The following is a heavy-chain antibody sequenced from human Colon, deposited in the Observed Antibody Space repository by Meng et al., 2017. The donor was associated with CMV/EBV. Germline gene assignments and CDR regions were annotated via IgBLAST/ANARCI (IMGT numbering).Heavy chain of an antibody. CDR3: TTLLRGF. J-gene: IGHJ4*02. CDR2: IKSKIGGGKI. Sequence: LRLSCAACGFTLTNAAMTWVRQASGKGVEWIGRIKSKIGGGKIDYAAPVRGRFAISRDDSKATVYLQIDTLEIEDTGMYYCTTLLRGFWGQGTLVTVSS. V-gene: IGHV3-15*01. D-gene: IGHD2-15*01. CDR1: GFTLTNAA.